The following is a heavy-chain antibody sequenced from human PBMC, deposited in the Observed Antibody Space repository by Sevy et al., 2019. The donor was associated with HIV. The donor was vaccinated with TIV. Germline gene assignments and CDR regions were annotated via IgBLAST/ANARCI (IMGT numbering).Heavy chain of an antibody. Sequence: GGSLRLSCAASGFTFSSYEMNWVRQAPGKGLEWVSYISSSGSTIYYADSVKGRFTISRDNAKNSLYLQMNSLRAEDTAVYYCARSAWFGELVRFSYYYYMDVWGKGTTVTVSS. J-gene: IGHJ6*03. CDR1: GFTFSSYE. CDR2: ISSSGSTI. CDR3: ARSAWFGELVRFSYYYYMDV. D-gene: IGHD3-10*01. V-gene: IGHV3-48*03.